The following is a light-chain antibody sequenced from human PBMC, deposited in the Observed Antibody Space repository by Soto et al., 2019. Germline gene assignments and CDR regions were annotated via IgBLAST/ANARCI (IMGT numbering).Light chain of an antibody. CDR2: GAS. J-gene: IGKJ1*01. CDR3: QQYGSSPRT. Sequence: EIVLTQSTGALSLSPGERATLSCRASQSVSSSYLAWYQQKPGQAPRLLIYGASSRATGIPDRFSGSGSGTDFTLTISRLEPEDFAVYYCQQYGSSPRTFGQGTKGDIK. CDR1: QSVSSSY. V-gene: IGKV3-20*01.